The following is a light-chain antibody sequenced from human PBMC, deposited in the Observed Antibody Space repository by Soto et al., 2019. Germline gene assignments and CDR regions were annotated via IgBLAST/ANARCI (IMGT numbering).Light chain of an antibody. J-gene: IGLJ2*01. CDR1: SSDVGSYNR. CDR3: SSYTSSSTFLV. V-gene: IGLV2-18*02. Sequence: QSALTQPPSVSGSPGQSVTISCTGTSSDVGSYNRVSWYQQPPGTAPKLMIYEVSNRPSGVPDRFSGSKSGNTASLTISGLQAEDEADDYCSSYTSSSTFLVFGGGTKLTVL. CDR2: EVS.